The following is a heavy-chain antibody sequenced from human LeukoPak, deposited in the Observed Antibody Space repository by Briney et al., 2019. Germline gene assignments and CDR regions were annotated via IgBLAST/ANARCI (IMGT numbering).Heavy chain of an antibody. CDR1: GYTFTSYD. CDR2: MNPNSGNT. CDR3: ARGLYGDYVGMYYFDY. V-gene: IGHV1-8*01. D-gene: IGHD4-17*01. J-gene: IGHJ4*02. Sequence: AASVKVSCTASGYTFTSYDINWVRQATGQGLEWMGWMNPNSGNTGYAQKFQGRVTMTRNTSISTAYMELSSLRSEDTAVYYCARGLYGDYVGMYYFDYWGQGTLVTVSS.